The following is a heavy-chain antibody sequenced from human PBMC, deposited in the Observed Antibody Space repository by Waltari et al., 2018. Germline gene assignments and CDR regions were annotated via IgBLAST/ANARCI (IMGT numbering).Heavy chain of an antibody. CDR2: IYYSGST. Sequence: QVQLQESGPGLVKPSETLSLTCTVSGGSISNYYWSWIRQPPGKGLEWIGYIYYSGSTNYNPSLKSRVTISVDTSNNQFSLTLSSVTAADTAVYYCATAPYCSGGSCFLTHADYWGQGTLVTVSS. J-gene: IGHJ4*02. V-gene: IGHV4-59*01. CDR1: GGSISNYY. CDR3: ATAPYCSGGSCFLTHADY. D-gene: IGHD2-15*01.